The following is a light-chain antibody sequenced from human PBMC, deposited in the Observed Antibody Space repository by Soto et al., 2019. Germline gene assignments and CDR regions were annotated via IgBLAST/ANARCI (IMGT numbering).Light chain of an antibody. CDR2: DAS. J-gene: IGKJ5*01. CDR3: QQYDILPIT. CDR1: QDINIY. Sequence: DIQFTQSPSSLSASVFERFTITCQATQDINIYLNWYQQKPGKAPNLLIYDASNLEIGVPSRFSGSGSGTHFTFTISSLQTEDIGTYYCQQYDILPITFGRGTRLEIK. V-gene: IGKV1-33*01.